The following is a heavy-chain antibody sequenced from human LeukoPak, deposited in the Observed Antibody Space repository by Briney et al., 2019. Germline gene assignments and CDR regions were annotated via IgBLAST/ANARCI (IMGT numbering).Heavy chain of an antibody. J-gene: IGHJ6*03. CDR2: INPNSGGT. CDR3: ARGYSSGWLYYYYYMDV. V-gene: IGHV1-2*02. CDR1: GYTFTGYY. D-gene: IGHD6-19*01. Sequence: ASVKVSCKASGYTFTGYYMHWVRQAPGQGLEWMGWINPNSGGTNYAQKFQGRVTMTRDTSISTAYMELSRLRSDDTAVYYCARGYSSGWLYYYYYMDVWGKGTTVTISS.